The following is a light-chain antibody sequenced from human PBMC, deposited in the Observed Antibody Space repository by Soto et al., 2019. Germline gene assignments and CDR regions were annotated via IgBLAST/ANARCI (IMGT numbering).Light chain of an antibody. CDR2: GAS. Sequence: EIVLTQSPGTLSLSPGERATLSCRASQSVTSDYLAWYQQKPGQAPRLLIYGASRRATGIPDRFSGSGSGTEFSLTISSLQSEDYATYFCQQYSSWPRTFGQGSRVEIK. V-gene: IGKV3-20*01. J-gene: IGKJ1*01. CDR1: QSVTSDY. CDR3: QQYSSWPRT.